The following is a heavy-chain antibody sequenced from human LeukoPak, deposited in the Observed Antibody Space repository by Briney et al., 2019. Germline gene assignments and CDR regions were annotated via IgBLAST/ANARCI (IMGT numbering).Heavy chain of an antibody. CDR3: VRQNSDYYYYYLDV. Sequence: SETLSLTCTVSGGSVSSSSSYWAWIRQPPGRGLEWIGSVYYSGTTYYNTSLESRVTISEDTSRNRFSLMLSSVTAADTAVYYCVRQNSDYYYYYLDVWAKGPRSSSL. CDR1: GGSVSSSSSY. D-gene: IGHD1-7*01. V-gene: IGHV4-39*01. J-gene: IGHJ6*03. CDR2: VYYSGTT.